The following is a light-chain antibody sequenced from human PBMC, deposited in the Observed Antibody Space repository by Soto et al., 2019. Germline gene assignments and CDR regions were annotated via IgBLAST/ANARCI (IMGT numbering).Light chain of an antibody. CDR1: RGISSY. V-gene: IGKV1-6*01. J-gene: IGKJ1*01. Sequence: AIQLTQSPSSLSASVGDRVTITCQASRGISSYLAWYQQKPGKPPKLLVDSASILQSGVPSRFSGSGSGTDFTLTISSLQPEDVASYYCLQDYTYPWTFGQGTKVDIK. CDR2: SAS. CDR3: LQDYTYPWT.